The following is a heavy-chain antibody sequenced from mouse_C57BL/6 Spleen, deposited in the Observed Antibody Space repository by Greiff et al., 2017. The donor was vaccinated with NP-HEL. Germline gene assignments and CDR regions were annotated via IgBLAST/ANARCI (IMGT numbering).Heavy chain of an antibody. J-gene: IGHJ3*01. D-gene: IGHD2-4*01. CDR3: ARPLLYYDYDRFAY. Sequence: EVQLQQSGPELVKPGASVKISCKASGYTFTDYYMNWVKQSHGKSLEWIGDINPNNGGTSYNQKFKGKATLTVDKSSSTAYMELRSLTSEDSAVYYCARPLLYYDYDRFAYWGQGTLVTVSA. CDR2: INPNNGGT. CDR1: GYTFTDYY. V-gene: IGHV1-26*01.